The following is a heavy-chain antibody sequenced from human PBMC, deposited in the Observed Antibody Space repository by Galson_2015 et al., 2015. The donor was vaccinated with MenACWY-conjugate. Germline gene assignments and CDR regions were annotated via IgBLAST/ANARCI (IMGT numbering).Heavy chain of an antibody. CDR1: GFTFSSYG. Sequence: YLRLSCAASGFTFSSYGMHWVRQAPGKGLEWVAVISYDGSNKYYTDSVKGRFTISRDNSKNTLYLQMNSLRAEDTAVYYCAKDQARPIAAAGTDGFDYWGQGTLVTVSS. CDR3: AKDQARPIAAAGTDGFDY. V-gene: IGHV3-30*18. D-gene: IGHD6-13*01. J-gene: IGHJ4*02. CDR2: ISYDGSNK.